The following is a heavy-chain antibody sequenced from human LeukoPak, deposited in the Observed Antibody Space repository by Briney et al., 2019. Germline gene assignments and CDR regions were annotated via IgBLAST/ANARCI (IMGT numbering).Heavy chain of an antibody. J-gene: IGHJ6*02. D-gene: IGHD3-10*01. V-gene: IGHV4-34*01. CDR3: ARGFSDVRGVTRIFYYYYGMDV. CDR1: GGSFSGYY. Sequence: SETLSLTCAVYGGSFSGYYWSWIRQPPGKGLEWIGEINHSGSTNYNPSLKSRVTISVDTSKNQFSLKLSSVTAADTAVYYCARGFSDVRGVTRIFYYYYGMDVWGQGTTVTVSS. CDR2: INHSGST.